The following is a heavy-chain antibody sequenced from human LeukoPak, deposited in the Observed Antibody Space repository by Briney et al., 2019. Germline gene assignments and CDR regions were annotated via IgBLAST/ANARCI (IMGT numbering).Heavy chain of an antibody. V-gene: IGHV5-51*01. CDR2: IYPGDSDT. J-gene: IGHJ5*02. CDR3: ARLLEDMGFTFDP. D-gene: IGHD2-15*01. CDR1: GYIFTSYW. Sequence: GESLKISCKGSGYIFTSYWIGWVRQMPGKGLEWMGIIYPGDSDTRYSPSFQGQVTISADKSISTAYLQWSSLKASDTAMYYCARLLEDMGFTFDPWGQGTLVTVSS.